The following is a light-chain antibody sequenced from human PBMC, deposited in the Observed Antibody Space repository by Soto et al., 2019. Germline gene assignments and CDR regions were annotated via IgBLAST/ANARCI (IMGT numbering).Light chain of an antibody. CDR1: QSVSSY. Sequence: EIVLTQSPATLSLSPGERATLSCRASQSVSSYFAWYQQKPGQAPRLLIYDASSRATGIPARFSGSGSGTDFTLTISSLEPEDFAVYYCQQRSDWSLTFGQGTKVEIK. V-gene: IGKV3-11*01. CDR3: QQRSDWSLT. J-gene: IGKJ1*01. CDR2: DAS.